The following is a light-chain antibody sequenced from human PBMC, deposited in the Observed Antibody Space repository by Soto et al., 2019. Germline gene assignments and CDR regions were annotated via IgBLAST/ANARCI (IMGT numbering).Light chain of an antibody. CDR3: QHYNKAPWT. CDR2: GAS. V-gene: IGKV1-27*01. Sequence: IQMTQSPSSLSASVGDRVTITCRASQDIYTYLAWYQHRPGKAPELLIYGASTLQAGVPSRFSGGGSGTHFVLTISSLQPEDVATYYCQHYNKAPWTFGQGTKG. CDR1: QDIYTY. J-gene: IGKJ1*01.